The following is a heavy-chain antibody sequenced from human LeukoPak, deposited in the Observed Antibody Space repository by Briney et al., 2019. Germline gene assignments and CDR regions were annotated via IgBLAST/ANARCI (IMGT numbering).Heavy chain of an antibody. CDR3: ARDGDITIFGVVISYFDY. CDR2: ISAYNGTT. D-gene: IGHD3-3*01. CDR1: GYTFTSYG. Sequence: ASVKVSRKASGYTFTSYGISWVRQAPGQGLEWMGWISAYNGTTNYAQKLQGRVTMTTDTSTSTAYMELRSLRSDDTAVYYCARDGDITIFGVVISYFDYWGQGTLVTVSS. J-gene: IGHJ4*02. V-gene: IGHV1-18*01.